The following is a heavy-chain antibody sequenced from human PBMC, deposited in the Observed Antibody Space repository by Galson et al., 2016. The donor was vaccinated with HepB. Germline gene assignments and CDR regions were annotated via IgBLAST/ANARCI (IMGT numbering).Heavy chain of an antibody. CDR2: ISSSGIYT. V-gene: IGHV3-11*06. CDR3: ASRLSGWYYFDY. J-gene: IGHJ4*02. CDR1: GFTFSDYY. D-gene: IGHD6-19*01. Sequence: SLRLSCAASGFTFSDYYMSWIRQAPGKGLEWVSYISSSGIYTNYADSVKGRFTISRDNAKNSLYLQMNSLRAEDTAVYYCASRLSGWYYFDYWGQGTLATVSS.